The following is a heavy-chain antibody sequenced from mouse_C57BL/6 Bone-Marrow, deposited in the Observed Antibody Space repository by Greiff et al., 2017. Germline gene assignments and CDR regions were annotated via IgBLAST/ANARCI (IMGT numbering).Heavy chain of an antibody. CDR3: AVVSAN. J-gene: IGHJ3*01. Sequence: QVQLQQPGAELARPGASVKLSCKASGYTFTSYGISWVKQRTGQGLEWIGEIYPRSGNTYYNEKFKGKATLTVDQSSRKAYMELSSLTSEDSAGYCWAVVSANGGQGTLVTVSA. D-gene: IGHD6-1*01. V-gene: IGHV1-81*01. CDR1: GYTFTSYG. CDR2: IYPRSGNT.